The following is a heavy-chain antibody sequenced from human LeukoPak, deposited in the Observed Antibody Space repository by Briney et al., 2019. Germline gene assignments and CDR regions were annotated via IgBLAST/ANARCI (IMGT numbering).Heavy chain of an antibody. CDR2: ISDSGHST. V-gene: IGHV3-23*01. CDR3: ATGEFYFDF. CDR1: GFTFTNYD. J-gene: IGHJ4*02. Sequence: GGSLRLSCAASGFTFTNYDMSWVRQAPGKGLEWVSTISDSGHSTSYADSVKGRFTISRDNSKNTLYLQMNSLRAEDTALYYCATGEFYFDFWGQGTLVTVSS. D-gene: IGHD3-16*01.